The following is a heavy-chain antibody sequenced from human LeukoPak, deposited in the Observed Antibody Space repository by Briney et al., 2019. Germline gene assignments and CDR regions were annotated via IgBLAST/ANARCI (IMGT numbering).Heavy chain of an antibody. V-gene: IGHV3-53*01. CDR3: AKSHGLTYYYYYMDV. J-gene: IGHJ6*03. CDR1: GFTVSSSY. CDR2: IHSGGNT. Sequence: GGSLRLSCAASGFTVSSSYMSWVRQAPGKGLEWVSIIHSGGNTYYADSVKGRFTISRDNSKNTLYLQMNSLRAEDTAVYYCAKSHGLTYYYYYMDVWGKGTTVTVSS.